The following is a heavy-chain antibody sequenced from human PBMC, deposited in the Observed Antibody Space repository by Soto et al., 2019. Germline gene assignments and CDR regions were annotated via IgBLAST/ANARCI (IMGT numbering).Heavy chain of an antibody. CDR3: ASSYYYDSSGYYISGVQTWFDP. CDR1: GYTFTSYA. CDR2: INAGNGNT. Sequence: GASVKVSCKASGYTFTSYAMHWVRQAPGQRLEWMGWINAGNGNTNYAQKFQGRVTITADESTSTAYMELSSLRSEDTAVYYCASSYYYDSSGYYISGVQTWFDPWGQGTLVTVSS. V-gene: IGHV1-3*01. D-gene: IGHD3-22*01. J-gene: IGHJ5*02.